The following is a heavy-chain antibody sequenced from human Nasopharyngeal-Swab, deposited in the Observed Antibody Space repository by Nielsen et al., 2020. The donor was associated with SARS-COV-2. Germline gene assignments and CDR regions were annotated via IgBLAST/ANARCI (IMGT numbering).Heavy chain of an antibody. D-gene: IGHD3-22*01. V-gene: IGHV1-8*01. CDR1: GYTFTSYD. Sequence: ASVKVSCKASGYTFTSYDINWVRQATGQGLEWMGWMNPNSGNTGYAQKFQGRVTMTRNISISTAYMELSSLRSEDTAVYYCARGRKITMIVVVIPTHYYYMDVWGKGTTVTVSS. CDR2: MNPNSGNT. J-gene: IGHJ6*03. CDR3: ARGRKITMIVVVIPTHYYYMDV.